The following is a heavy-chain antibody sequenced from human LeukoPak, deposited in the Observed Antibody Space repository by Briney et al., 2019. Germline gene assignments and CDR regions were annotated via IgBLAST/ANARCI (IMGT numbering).Heavy chain of an antibody. D-gene: IGHD3-22*01. V-gene: IGHV1-2*02. Sequence: GASVKVSCKASGYTFTGYYMHWVRQAPGQGLEWMGWINPNSGGTNYAQKFQGRVTMTRDTSISTAYMELSRLRSDDTAVYYCARDRHNSDNYYDSSGYPYYWGQGTLVTVSS. CDR1: GYTFTGYY. J-gene: IGHJ4*02. CDR3: ARDRHNSDNYYDSSGYPYY. CDR2: INPNSGGT.